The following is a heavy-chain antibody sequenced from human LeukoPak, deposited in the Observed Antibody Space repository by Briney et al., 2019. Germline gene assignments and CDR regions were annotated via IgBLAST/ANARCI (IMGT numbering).Heavy chain of an antibody. J-gene: IGHJ6*02. CDR2: IYYSGTT. CDR1: GGSISSYY. CDR3: ARHRFAVIVPAGGMDV. Sequence: SETLSLTCTVSGGSISSYYWSWIRQPPGKGLEWIGYIYYSGTTNYNPSLKSRVTTSVDTSKNQFSLKMSSVTAADTAVYCCARHRFAVIVPAGGMDVWGLGTTVTVSS. V-gene: IGHV4-59*08. D-gene: IGHD2-2*01.